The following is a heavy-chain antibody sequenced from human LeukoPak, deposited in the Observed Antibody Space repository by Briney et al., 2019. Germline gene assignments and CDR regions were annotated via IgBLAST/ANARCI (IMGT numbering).Heavy chain of an antibody. CDR3: ARVGVAGTGY. J-gene: IGHJ4*02. CDR2: ISYDGSNK. Sequence: GGSLRLSCAASGFTFSSYAMHWVRQAPGKGLEWVAVISYDGSNKYYADSVKGRFTISRDNSRNTLYLQMNSLRAEDTAVYYCARVGVAGTGYWGQGTLVTVSS. V-gene: IGHV3-30-3*01. CDR1: GFTFSSYA. D-gene: IGHD6-19*01.